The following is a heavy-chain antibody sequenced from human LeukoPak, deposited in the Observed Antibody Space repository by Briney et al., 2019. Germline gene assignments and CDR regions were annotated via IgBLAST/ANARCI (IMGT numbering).Heavy chain of an antibody. Sequence: SETLSLTCTVSGGSISSYYWSWIRQPPGKGLEWIGYIYYSGSTNYNPSLKSRVTISVDTSKNQFSLQLNSVTPEDTAVYYCARATGQEEWLSWGIFDYWGQGTLVTVSS. CDR2: IYYSGST. J-gene: IGHJ4*02. CDR3: ARATGQEEWLSWGIFDY. V-gene: IGHV4-59*12. CDR1: GGSISSYY. D-gene: IGHD6-19*01.